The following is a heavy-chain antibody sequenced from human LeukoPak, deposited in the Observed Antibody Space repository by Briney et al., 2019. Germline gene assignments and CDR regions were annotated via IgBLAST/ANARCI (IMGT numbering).Heavy chain of an antibody. CDR1: GGSISSYY. V-gene: IGHV4-59*04. J-gene: IGHJ4*02. Sequence: SETLSLTCTVSGGSISSYYWSWIRQPPGKGLEWIGYTYYSGSTYYNPSLKSRVTISVDTSKNQFSLKLSSVTAADTAVYYCARLLIYDFWSGYSSFDYWGQGTLVTVSS. CDR2: TYYSGST. CDR3: ARLLIYDFWSGYSSFDY. D-gene: IGHD3-3*01.